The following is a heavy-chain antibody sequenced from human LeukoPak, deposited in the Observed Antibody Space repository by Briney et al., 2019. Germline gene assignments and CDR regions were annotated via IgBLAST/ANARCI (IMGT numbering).Heavy chain of an antibody. J-gene: IGHJ6*02. D-gene: IGHD3-3*01. CDR3: AGEPILEWLFIDEVLYYYYGMDV. V-gene: IGHV1-2*02. CDR2: INPNSGGT. CDR1: GYTFNGYY. Sequence: ASVKVSCKASGYTFNGYYMHWVRQAPGQGLEWMGWINPNSGGTNYAQKFQGRVTMTRDTSISTAYMELSRLRSDDTAVYSCAGEPILEWLFIDEVLYYYYGMDVCVQGTTVTVSS.